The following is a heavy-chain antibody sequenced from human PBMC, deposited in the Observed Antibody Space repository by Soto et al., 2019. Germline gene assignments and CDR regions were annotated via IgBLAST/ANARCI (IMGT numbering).Heavy chain of an antibody. Sequence: GVSLRLSGAASGFTFSSYAMSWVRQAPGKGLEWVSAISGSGGSTYYADSVKGRFTISRDNSKNTLYLQMNSLRAEDTAVYYCPKEKTDSVYGDYVRDWLDTWGQGTLVTVSP. CDR1: GFTFSSYA. J-gene: IGHJ5*02. CDR2: ISGSGGST. V-gene: IGHV3-23*01. D-gene: IGHD4-17*01. CDR3: PKEKTDSVYGDYVRDWLDT.